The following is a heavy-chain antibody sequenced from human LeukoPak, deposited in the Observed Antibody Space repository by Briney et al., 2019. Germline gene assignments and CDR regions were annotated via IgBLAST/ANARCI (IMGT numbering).Heavy chain of an antibody. J-gene: IGHJ4*02. CDR1: GGSISSYY. Sequence: SETLSLTCTVSGGSISSYYWSWIRQPAGKGLDWIGRIYTSGSTNYNPSLKSRVTMSVDTSKNQFSLKLSSVTAADTAVYYCARVWRYCSGGSCYSHDYWGQGTLVTVSS. CDR3: ARVWRYCSGGSCYSHDY. D-gene: IGHD2-15*01. V-gene: IGHV4-4*07. CDR2: IYTSGST.